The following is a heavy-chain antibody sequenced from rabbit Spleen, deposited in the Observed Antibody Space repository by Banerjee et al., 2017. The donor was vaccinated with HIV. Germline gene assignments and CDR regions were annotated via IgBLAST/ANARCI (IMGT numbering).Heavy chain of an antibody. CDR3: ARDDSSVGGYQFNL. Sequence: QQLVESGGGLVKPGASLTLTCKGSGFSFNSGYDMCWVRQAPGKGLEWVACAYAGSSGSTYSATWAKGRFTISKTSSTTVTLQMTSLTAADTATYFCARDDSSVGGYQFNLWGPGTLVTVS. D-gene: IGHD4-1*01. J-gene: IGHJ4*01. V-gene: IGHV1S40*01. CDR2: AYAGSSGST. CDR1: GFSFNSGYD.